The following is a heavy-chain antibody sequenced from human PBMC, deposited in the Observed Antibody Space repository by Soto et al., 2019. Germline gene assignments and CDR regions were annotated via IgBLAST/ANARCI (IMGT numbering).Heavy chain of an antibody. CDR2: IYYSGST. CDR3: ARVSSSSWYGRLIHP. V-gene: IGHV4-59*01. J-gene: IGHJ5*02. CDR1: GGSISSYY. D-gene: IGHD6-13*01. Sequence: SETLSLTCTVSGGSISSYYWSWIRQPPGKGLEWIGYIYYSGSTNYNPSLKSRVTISVDTSKNQFSLKLSSVTAADTAVYYCARVSSSSWYGRLIHPWGQGTLVTVSS.